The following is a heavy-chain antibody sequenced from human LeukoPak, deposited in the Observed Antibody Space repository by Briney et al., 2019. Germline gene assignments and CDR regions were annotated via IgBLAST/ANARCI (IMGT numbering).Heavy chain of an antibody. V-gene: IGHV1-46*01. Sequence: ASVKVSCKASGYTFTGYYMHWVRQAPGQGLEWMGIINPSGGSTSYAQKFQGRVTMTRDTSTSTVYMELSSLRSEDTAVYYCASSAATPNWFDPWGQGTLVTVSS. CDR3: ASSAATPNWFDP. J-gene: IGHJ5*02. CDR2: INPSGGST. CDR1: GYTFTGYY. D-gene: IGHD2-2*02.